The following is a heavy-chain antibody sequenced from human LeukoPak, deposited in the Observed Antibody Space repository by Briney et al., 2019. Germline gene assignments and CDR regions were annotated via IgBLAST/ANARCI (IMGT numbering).Heavy chain of an antibody. J-gene: IGHJ6*02. V-gene: IGHV1-8*01. Sequence: ASVKVSCKASGYTFTSYDINWVRQATGQGLEWMGWMNPNSGNTGYAQKFQGRVTMTRNTSISTAYMELSSLRSEDTAVYYCARGGAMVRGVANYYYYGMDVWGQGTMVTVSS. D-gene: IGHD3-10*01. CDR3: ARGGAMVRGVANYYYYGMDV. CDR2: MNPNSGNT. CDR1: GYTFTSYD.